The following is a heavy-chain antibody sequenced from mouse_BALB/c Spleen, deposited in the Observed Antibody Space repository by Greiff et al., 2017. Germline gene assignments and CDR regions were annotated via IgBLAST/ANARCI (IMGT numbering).Heavy chain of an antibody. CDR1: GFTFSSYA. V-gene: IGHV5-6-5*01. Sequence: EVKLVESGGGLVKPGGSLKLSCAASGFTFSSYAMSWVRQTPEKRLEWVASISSGGSTYYPDSVKGRFTISRDNARNILYLQMSSLRSEDTAMYYCSSGDCFGGWFAYWGQGTLVTVSA. CDR3: SSGDCFGGWFAY. J-gene: IGHJ3*01. CDR2: ISSGGST.